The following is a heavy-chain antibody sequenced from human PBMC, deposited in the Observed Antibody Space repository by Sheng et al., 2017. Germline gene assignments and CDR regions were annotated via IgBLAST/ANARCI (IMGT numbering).Heavy chain of an antibody. V-gene: IGHV1-69*01. J-gene: IGHJ3*02. D-gene: IGHD3-3*01. CDR3: ARAIRFLECHHKQCAFDI. CDR1: GGTFSSYA. CDR2: IIPIFGTA. Sequence: EQLVQSGAEVKKPGSSVKVSCKASGGTFSSYAISWVRQAPGQGLEWMGGIIPIFGTANYAQKFQGRVTITADESTSTAYMELSSLRSEDTAVYYCARAIRFLECHHKQCAFDIWGQGTMVTVSS.